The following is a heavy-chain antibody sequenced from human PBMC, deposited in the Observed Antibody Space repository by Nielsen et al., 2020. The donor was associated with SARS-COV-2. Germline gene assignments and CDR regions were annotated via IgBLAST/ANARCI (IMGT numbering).Heavy chain of an antibody. D-gene: IGHD1-1*01. CDR1: GFTFSSYA. Sequence: GESLKIFCAASGFTFSSYAMHWVRQAPGKGLEWVAVISYDGSNKYYADSVKGRFTISRDNSKNTLYLQMNSLRAEDTAVYYCARDDWNDGYGMDVWGQGTTVTVSS. J-gene: IGHJ6*02. V-gene: IGHV3-30-3*01. CDR3: ARDDWNDGYGMDV. CDR2: ISYDGSNK.